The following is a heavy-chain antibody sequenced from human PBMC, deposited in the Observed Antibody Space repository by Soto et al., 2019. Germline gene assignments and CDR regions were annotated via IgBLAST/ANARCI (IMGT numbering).Heavy chain of an antibody. CDR1: GGTFISYA. CDR3: AMFTPYCSGGSCYSGYYYYGMDV. D-gene: IGHD2-15*01. Sequence: SVKVSFKASGGTFISYAISWVRQAPGQGLEWMGGIIPIFGTANYAQKFQGRVTITADESTSTAYMGLSSLRSEDTAVYYCAMFTPYCSGGSCYSGYYYYGMDVWGQGTTVTVSS. V-gene: IGHV1-69*13. J-gene: IGHJ6*02. CDR2: IIPIFGTA.